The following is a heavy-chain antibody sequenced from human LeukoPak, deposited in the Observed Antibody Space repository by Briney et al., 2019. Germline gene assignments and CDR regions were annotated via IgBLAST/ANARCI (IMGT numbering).Heavy chain of an antibody. CDR1: GFTFSSYE. CDR2: ISSSGSTI. D-gene: IGHD2-15*01. Sequence: GGSLRLSCAASGFTFSSYEMNWVRQAPGKGLEWVSCISSSGSTIYYADSVKGRFTISRDNAKNSLYLQMNSLRAEDTAVYYCARGGPHLIVVVVAATSYFQHWGQGTLVTVSS. J-gene: IGHJ1*01. CDR3: ARGGPHLIVVVVAATSYFQH. V-gene: IGHV3-48*03.